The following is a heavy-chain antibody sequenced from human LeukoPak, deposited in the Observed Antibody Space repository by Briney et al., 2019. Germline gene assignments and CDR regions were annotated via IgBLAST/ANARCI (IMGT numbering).Heavy chain of an antibody. D-gene: IGHD1-26*01. Sequence: ASVRVSCKASGYTFTSYAMHWVRQAPGQRLEWMGWINAGNGNTKYSQKFQGRVTITRDTSASTAYMELSSLRSEDTAVYYCASLAPVGPHFDYWGQGTLVTVSS. V-gene: IGHV1-3*01. CDR2: INAGNGNT. CDR3: ASLAPVGPHFDY. CDR1: GYTFTSYA. J-gene: IGHJ4*02.